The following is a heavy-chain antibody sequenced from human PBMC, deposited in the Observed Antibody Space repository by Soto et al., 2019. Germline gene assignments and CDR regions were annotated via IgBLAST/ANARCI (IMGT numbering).Heavy chain of an antibody. Sequence: PSETLSLTCSVSGDSISTYYWSWIRQSAGKGLEWIGRTYISGDTNYNPSLKSRVTMSVDTSKNQLSLKLRSVTAADTAVYYCAREYTETVDGPTPFYFDYRGQGTPVTVSS. D-gene: IGHD6-19*01. CDR2: TYISGDT. CDR3: AREYTETVDGPTPFYFDY. V-gene: IGHV4-4*07. CDR1: GDSISTYY. J-gene: IGHJ4*02.